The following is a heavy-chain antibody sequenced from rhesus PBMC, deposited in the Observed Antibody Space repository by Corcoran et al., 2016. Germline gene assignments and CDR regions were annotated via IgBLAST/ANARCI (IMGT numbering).Heavy chain of an antibody. J-gene: IGHJ5-2*02. CDR1: GGSISGYY. CDR3: ARVQRVQFVLEDSLDV. Sequence: QVKLQQWGEGLVKPSETLSLTCAVYGGSISGYYWSWIRQPPGKGLEWIGNIDGNIASTNYNPPPKNRVTISKDTSKNQFSLKLSSVTAADTAVYYCARVQRVQFVLEDSLDVWGRGVLVTVSS. CDR2: IDGNIAST. V-gene: IGHV4-73*01. D-gene: IGHD5-24*01.